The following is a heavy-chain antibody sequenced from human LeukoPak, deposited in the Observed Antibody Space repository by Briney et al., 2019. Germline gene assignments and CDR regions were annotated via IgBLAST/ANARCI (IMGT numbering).Heavy chain of an antibody. CDR2: IWSDGTEK. V-gene: IGHV3-33*03. CDR3: AKDAQRGFDYSNSLEY. D-gene: IGHD4-11*01. J-gene: IGHJ4*02. CDR1: GFTYNHYG. Sequence: PGRPLRLSCAASGFTYNHYGMHWVRQAPGKGLEWVAVIWSDGTEKYYADAVKGRFTVSRDDSRNTLYLQMNSLRGEDTAVYYCAKDAQRGFDYSNSLEYWGQGTLVTVSS.